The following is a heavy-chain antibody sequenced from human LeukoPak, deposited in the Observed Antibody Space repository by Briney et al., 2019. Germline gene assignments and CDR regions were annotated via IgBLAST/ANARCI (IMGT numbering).Heavy chain of an antibody. V-gene: IGHV3-74*01. CDR3: ARDDSNGIDY. D-gene: IGHD3-22*01. CDR1: GFTFSYYY. CDR2: ISSDGGST. J-gene: IGHJ4*02. Sequence: PGGSLTLSCPASGFTFSYYYMYWVRQAPGRGFVSVSRISSDGGSTIYAASVKGRFTISRDNAKNTLYLQMNSLRAEDTALYYCARDDSNGIDYWGQGTLVTVSS.